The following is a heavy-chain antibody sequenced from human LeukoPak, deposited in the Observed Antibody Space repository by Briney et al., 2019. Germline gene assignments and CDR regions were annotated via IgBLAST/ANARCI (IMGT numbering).Heavy chain of an antibody. CDR2: ISAYNGNT. J-gene: IGHJ4*02. CDR3: ARAGREMATIFHPRDY. CDR1: GYTFTIYG. Sequence: ASVKVSCKASGYTFTIYGIRWVRQAPGQALEWMGWISAYNGNTNYAQKLQGRVTMTTDTSKSTAYMELRSLRSDDTAVYYCARAGREMATIFHPRDYWGQGTLVTVSS. D-gene: IGHD5-24*01. V-gene: IGHV1-18*01.